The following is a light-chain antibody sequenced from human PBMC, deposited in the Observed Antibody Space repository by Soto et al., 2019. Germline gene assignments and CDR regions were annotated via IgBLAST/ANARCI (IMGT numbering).Light chain of an antibody. J-gene: IGLJ1*01. V-gene: IGLV2-14*01. Sequence: QAVVTQPASVSGSPGQSITISCTGTSSDVGGYNYVSWYQQHPGKAPKLMIYDVSNRPSGLSNRFSGSKSGNTASLTISGLQAEDESDYYCSSYTSSSTLEVFGTGTKLTV. CDR1: SSDVGGYNY. CDR2: DVS. CDR3: SSYTSSSTLEV.